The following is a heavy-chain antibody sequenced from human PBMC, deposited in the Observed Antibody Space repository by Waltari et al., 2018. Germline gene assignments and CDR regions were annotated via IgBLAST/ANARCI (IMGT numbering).Heavy chain of an antibody. CDR1: GYSISSGYY. V-gene: IGHV4-38-2*01. J-gene: IGHJ4*02. CDR2: IYHSGST. D-gene: IGHD5-18*01. Sequence: QVQLQESGPGLVKPSETLSLTCAVSGYSISSGYYWGWIRQSPGKGLEWIGSIYHSGSTYYNPSLKSRVTISVDTSKNQFSLKLSSVTAADTAVYYCARVGTAMATGYFDYWGQGTLVTVSS. CDR3: ARVGTAMATGYFDY.